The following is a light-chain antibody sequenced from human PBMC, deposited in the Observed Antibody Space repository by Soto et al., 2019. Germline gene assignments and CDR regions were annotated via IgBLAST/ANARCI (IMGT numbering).Light chain of an antibody. Sequence: EMVSTQSPGTLSVSPGETGTLSCRASRSVISNYLAWYQQNPGQPPRLLIYGASTRATGIPDRLSGSGSGREFTLTISRLQSEDFAVYHCQQYNNWPLTFGRGTKVDIK. CDR2: GAS. J-gene: IGKJ4*01. V-gene: IGKV3D-15*01. CDR3: QQYNNWPLT. CDR1: RSVISNY.